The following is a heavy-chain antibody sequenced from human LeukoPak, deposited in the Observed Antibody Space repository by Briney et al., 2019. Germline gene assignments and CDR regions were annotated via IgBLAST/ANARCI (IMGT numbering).Heavy chain of an antibody. D-gene: IGHD4-17*01. CDR3: TRHPRYDYGDYNWLDP. CDR1: GFTFSNAW. J-gene: IGHJ5*02. CDR2: IRSKKNNYAT. V-gene: IGHV3-73*01. Sequence: PGGSLRLSCAASGFTFSNAWMSWVRQAPGKGLEWVGRIRSKKNNYATDYVASVNGRFTISRDDSKNTAYLQMNGLKTEDTAVYYCTRHPRYDYGDYNWLDPWGQGTLVAVSS.